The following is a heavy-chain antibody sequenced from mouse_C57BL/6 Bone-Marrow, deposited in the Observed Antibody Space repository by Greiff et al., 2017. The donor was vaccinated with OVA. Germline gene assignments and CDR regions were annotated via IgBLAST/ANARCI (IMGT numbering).Heavy chain of an antibody. Sequence: QVQLQQPGADLVKPGASVKVSCKASGYTFTSYWMHWVKQRPGQGLEWIGRIHPSDSDTNYNQKFKGKATLTVDKSSSTAYMQLSSLTSEDSAVYYCAIEGDYDGGSIYYYAMDYWGQGTSVTVSS. CDR1: GYTFTSYW. CDR2: IHPSDSDT. V-gene: IGHV1-74*01. J-gene: IGHJ4*01. D-gene: IGHD2-4*01. CDR3: AIEGDYDGGSIYYYAMDY.